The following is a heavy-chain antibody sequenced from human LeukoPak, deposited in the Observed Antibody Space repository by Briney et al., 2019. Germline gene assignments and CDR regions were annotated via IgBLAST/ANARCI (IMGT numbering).Heavy chain of an antibody. CDR1: GFTFSSYG. J-gene: IGHJ3*02. D-gene: IGHD1-26*01. V-gene: IGHV3-30*18. Sequence: GGSLRLSCAASGFTFSSYGMHWVRQAPGKGLEWVAVISYDGSNKYYADSVKGRFTISRHNSKNTLYLQMNSLRVEDTAVYHCAKGGAHTIKQAFDIWGQGTMVTVSS. CDR2: ISYDGSNK. CDR3: AKGGAHTIKQAFDI.